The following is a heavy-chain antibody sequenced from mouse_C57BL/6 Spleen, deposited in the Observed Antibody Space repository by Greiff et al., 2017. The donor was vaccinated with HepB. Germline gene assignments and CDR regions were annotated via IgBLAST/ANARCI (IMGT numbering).Heavy chain of an antibody. V-gene: IGHV1-82*01. Sequence: VNVVESGPELVKPGASVKISCKASGYAFSSSWMNWVKQRPGKGLEWIGRIYPGDGDTNYNGKFKGKATLTADKSSSTAYMQLSSLTSEDSAVYFCARSNGYYFDYWGQGTTLTVSS. CDR2: IYPGDGDT. J-gene: IGHJ2*01. CDR1: GYAFSSSW. D-gene: IGHD2-2*01. CDR3: ARSNGYYFDY.